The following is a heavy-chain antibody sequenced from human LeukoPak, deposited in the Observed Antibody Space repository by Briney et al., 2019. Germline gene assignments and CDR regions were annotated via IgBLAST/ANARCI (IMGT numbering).Heavy chain of an antibody. CDR2: INHSGST. J-gene: IGHJ6*04. D-gene: IGHD5-18*01. CDR3: ARGRGRGHRGGYYYYGMDV. CDR1: GGSFSGYY. V-gene: IGHV4-34*01. Sequence: PSETLSLTCAVYGGSFSGYYWSWIRQPPGKGLEWIGEINHSGSTNYNPSLKSRVTISVDTSKNQFSLKLSSVTAADTAVYYCARGRGRGHRGGYYYYGMDVWGKGTTVTVSS.